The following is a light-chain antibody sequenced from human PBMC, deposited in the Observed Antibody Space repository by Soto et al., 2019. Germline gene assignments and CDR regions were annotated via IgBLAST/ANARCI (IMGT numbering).Light chain of an antibody. Sequence: QSVLTQPPSVSAAPGQKVTISCSGSFSNIGNNYVSWYQQLPGTAPKLLIYDYNKRPSGIPDRFSGSKSGTSATLGITGLQTGDEADYYCGSWDDSLSAGVFGGGTKVTVL. J-gene: IGLJ3*02. V-gene: IGLV1-51*01. CDR2: DYN. CDR1: FSNIGNNY. CDR3: GSWDDSLSAGV.